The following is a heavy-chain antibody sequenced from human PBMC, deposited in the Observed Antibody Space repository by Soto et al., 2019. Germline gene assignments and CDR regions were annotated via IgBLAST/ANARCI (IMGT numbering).Heavy chain of an antibody. Sequence: ILSLTCTVSGGSINDFAYYWGWIRQAPGKGLEWIGTVYHNENTYYNPSLKSRITISADTAKNQFSLNLRSVTAADTAIYFCARRERYYGSPGWFDPWGQGTLVTASS. J-gene: IGHJ5*02. V-gene: IGHV4-39*01. D-gene: IGHD3-16*01. CDR1: GGSINDFAYY. CDR3: ARRERYYGSPGWFDP. CDR2: VYHNENT.